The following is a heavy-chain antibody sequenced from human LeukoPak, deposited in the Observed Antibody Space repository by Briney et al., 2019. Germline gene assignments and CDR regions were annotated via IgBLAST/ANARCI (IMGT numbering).Heavy chain of an antibody. CDR3: ARDQLAYSGYDTLFDY. CDR1: GFTFNSYA. J-gene: IGHJ4*02. V-gene: IGHV3-30*04. CDR2: TSYDGSNK. Sequence: PGGSLRLSCAASGFTFNSYAIHWVRQAPGKGLEWVAVTSYDGSNKYYADSVKGRFTISRDNSKNTLYLQLNSLRPEDTAVYYCARDQLAYSGYDTLFDYWGQGTLVTVSS. D-gene: IGHD5-12*01.